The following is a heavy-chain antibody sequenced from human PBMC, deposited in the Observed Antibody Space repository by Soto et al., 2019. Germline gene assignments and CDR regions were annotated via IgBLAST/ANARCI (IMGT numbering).Heavy chain of an antibody. CDR1: GFTFSSYA. Sequence: PGGSLRLSCAASGFTFSSYAMSWVRQAPGKGLEWVSAISGSGGSTYYADSVKGRFTISRDNSKNTLYLQMNSLRAEDTAVYYCAKYGRGYYDILTGYYRAIDYWGQGTLVTVSS. CDR3: AKYGRGYYDILTGYYRAIDY. V-gene: IGHV3-23*01. J-gene: IGHJ4*02. D-gene: IGHD3-9*01. CDR2: ISGSGGST.